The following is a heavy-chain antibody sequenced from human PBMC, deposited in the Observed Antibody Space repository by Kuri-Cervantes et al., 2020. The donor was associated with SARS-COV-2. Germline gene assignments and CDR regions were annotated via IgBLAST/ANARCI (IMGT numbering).Heavy chain of an antibody. CDR1: GSSISSSTYY. J-gene: IGHJ4*02. V-gene: IGHV4-39*01. D-gene: IGHD3-3*02. CDR2: IDESGDT. Sequence: GSLRLSCTVSGSSISSSTYYWGWIRQSPGKGLEWLGSIDESGDTYYSSSLKSRLRLSVDTSKNQFSLKLTSVTAADTAKYYCTRHYAFDTFHKWGQGTQVTVSS. CDR3: TRHYAFDTFHK.